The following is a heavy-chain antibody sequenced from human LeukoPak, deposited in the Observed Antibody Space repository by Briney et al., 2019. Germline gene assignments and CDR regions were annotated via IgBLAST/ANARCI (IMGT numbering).Heavy chain of an antibody. J-gene: IGHJ4*02. CDR1: GFTFSRFG. D-gene: IGHD3-22*01. CDR2: ISGSGGST. Sequence: PGGSLRLSCAASGFTFSRFGMHWVRQAPGKGLEWVSAISGSGGSTYYADSVKGRFTISRDNSKNTLYLQMNSLRAEDTAVYYCAKDHGTYYYDSSGYRFDYWGQGTLVTVSS. V-gene: IGHV3-23*01. CDR3: AKDHGTYYYDSSGYRFDY.